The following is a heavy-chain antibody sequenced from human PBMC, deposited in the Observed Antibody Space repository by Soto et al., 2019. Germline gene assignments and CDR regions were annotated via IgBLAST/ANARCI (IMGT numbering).Heavy chain of an antibody. J-gene: IGHJ5*02. CDR1: GGSISSGGYY. Sequence: QVQLQESGPGLVKPSQTLSLTCTVSGGSISSGGYYWSWIRQHPGKGLEWIGYIYYSGSTYYNPSLKSRVTIAVDTSKNQFSLKLSSVTAADTAVYYCARERIAAPNWFDPWGQGTLVTVSS. CDR3: ARERIAAPNWFDP. V-gene: IGHV4-31*03. CDR2: IYYSGST. D-gene: IGHD6-6*01.